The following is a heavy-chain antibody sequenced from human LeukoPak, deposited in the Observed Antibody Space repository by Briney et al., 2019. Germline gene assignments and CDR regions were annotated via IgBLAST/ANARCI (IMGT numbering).Heavy chain of an antibody. Sequence: ASVKVSCKASGYTFTSYYMHWVRRAPGQGLEWMGIINPSGGSTSYAQKFQGRVTMTRDTSTSTVYMELSSLRSEDTAVYYCAVSFYGDYVGYWGQGTLVTVSS. D-gene: IGHD4-17*01. CDR3: AVSFYGDYVGY. J-gene: IGHJ4*02. CDR2: INPSGGST. V-gene: IGHV1-46*01. CDR1: GYTFTSYY.